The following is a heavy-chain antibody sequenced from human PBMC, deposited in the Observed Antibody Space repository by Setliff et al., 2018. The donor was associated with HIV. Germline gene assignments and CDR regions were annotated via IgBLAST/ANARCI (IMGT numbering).Heavy chain of an antibody. V-gene: IGHV3-74*01. J-gene: IGHJ4*02. CDR1: GFTFGTYW. Sequence: GGSLRLSCAASGFTFGTYWMHWVRQSPGKGLVWVSRINSDGSSTSYADSVKGRFTISRDNAKNTLYLQMNSLRAEDTAVYYCALTPYSSSSLSYWGQGNLVTVSS. CDR2: INSDGSST. CDR3: ALTPYSSSSLSY. D-gene: IGHD6-6*01.